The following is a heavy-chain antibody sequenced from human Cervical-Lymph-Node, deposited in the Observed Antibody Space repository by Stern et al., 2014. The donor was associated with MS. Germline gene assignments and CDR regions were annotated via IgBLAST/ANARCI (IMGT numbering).Heavy chain of an antibody. Sequence: EVQLEESGGGLVKPGGSLRLSCAASGFTFSSYSMNWVRQAPGKGLEWVSSISSSSSYIYYADSVKGRFTISRDNAKNSLYLQMNSLRAEDTAVYYCARDYYDSSGYYYFWDYWGQGTLVTVSS. CDR2: ISSSSSYI. CDR3: ARDYYDSSGYYYFWDY. V-gene: IGHV3-21*01. CDR1: GFTFSSYS. J-gene: IGHJ4*02. D-gene: IGHD3-22*01.